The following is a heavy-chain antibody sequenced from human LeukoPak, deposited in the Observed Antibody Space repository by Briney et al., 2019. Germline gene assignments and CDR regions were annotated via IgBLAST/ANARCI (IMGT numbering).Heavy chain of an antibody. Sequence: TLSLTCTVSGGSISSGDYHWNRIRQDPGKGLEWIGYIYYSGSTYYNPSINSRVTISVDTSKKQFSLKLSSVIAADTAVYYCARDGIGGYSYPSRGQETTVTVSS. CDR2: IYYSGST. CDR1: GGSISSGDYH. CDR3: ARDGIGGYSYPS. D-gene: IGHD5-18*01. V-gene: IGHV4-31*03. J-gene: IGHJ4*02.